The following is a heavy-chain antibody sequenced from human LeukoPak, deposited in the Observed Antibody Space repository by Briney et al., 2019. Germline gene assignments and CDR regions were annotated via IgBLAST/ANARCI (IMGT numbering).Heavy chain of an antibody. J-gene: IGHJ3*01. D-gene: IGHD2-21*01. V-gene: IGHV3-30*02. Sequence: GGSLRLSCSAFGFTFGDYAFHWVRQAPGKGLEWLAFIRYDGSDSYYADSVKGRFTISRDNSKKTLYLQMDSLRTEDTAFYYCALIGVVIPPDTYDVWGQGTLVTVSS. CDR2: IRYDGSDS. CDR3: ALIGVVIPPDTYDV. CDR1: GFTFGDYA.